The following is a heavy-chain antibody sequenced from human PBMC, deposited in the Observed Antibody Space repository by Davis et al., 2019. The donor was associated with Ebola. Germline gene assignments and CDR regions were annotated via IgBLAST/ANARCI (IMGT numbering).Heavy chain of an antibody. Sequence: PGGSLRLSCAASGFTFTTYSMNWVRQAPGKGLEWVSSISGSGGSTHQPDSVKGRLTISRDNSKNTLFLQMNSLRAEDTAVYYCATVYSGGWHFDHWGQGTLVTVSS. D-gene: IGHD6-19*01. J-gene: IGHJ4*02. CDR3: ATVYSGGWHFDH. CDR2: ISGSGGST. V-gene: IGHV3-23*01. CDR1: GFTFTTYS.